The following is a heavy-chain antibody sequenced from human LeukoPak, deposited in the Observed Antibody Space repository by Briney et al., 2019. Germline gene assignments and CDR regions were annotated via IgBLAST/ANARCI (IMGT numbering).Heavy chain of an antibody. CDR3: ARGAPLLWFGELFGPIYMDV. CDR2: ISSSSSYI. V-gene: IGHV3-21*01. Sequence: PGGSLRLSCAASGFTFSSYGMNWVRQAPGKGLEWVSSISSSSSYIYYADSVKGRFTISRGNAKNSLYLQMNSLRAEDTAVYYCARGAPLLWFGELFGPIYMDVWGKGTTVTISS. D-gene: IGHD3-10*01. CDR1: GFTFSSYG. J-gene: IGHJ6*03.